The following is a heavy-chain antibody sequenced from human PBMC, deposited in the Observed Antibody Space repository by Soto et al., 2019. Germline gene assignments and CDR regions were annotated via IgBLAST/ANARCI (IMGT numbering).Heavy chain of an antibody. D-gene: IGHD2-2*01. Sequence: QVQLVESEGGVVQPGRSLRLSCAASGFTFSNYGMHWVRQAPGKGLEWVALIWYDGSDKYYADSVKGRFTISRDNSKNTLYLQMDSLRAEDTALSYCARDLHCTSTRYRYYFDYWGQGTLVTVSS. CDR2: IWYDGSDK. V-gene: IGHV3-33*01. CDR1: GFTFSNYG. J-gene: IGHJ4*02. CDR3: ARDLHCTSTRYRYYFDY.